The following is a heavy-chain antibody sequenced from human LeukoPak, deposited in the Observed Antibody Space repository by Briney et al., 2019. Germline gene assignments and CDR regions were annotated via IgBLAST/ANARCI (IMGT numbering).Heavy chain of an antibody. Sequence: ASVKVSCKASGGTFSSYAISWVRQAPGQGLEWMGWINTNTGNPTYAQGFTGRFVFSLDTSVSTAYLQISSLKAEDTAVYYCARDGYCSSTSCSPYYYYYGMDVWGQGTTVTVSS. CDR3: ARDGYCSSTSCSPYYYYYGMDV. V-gene: IGHV7-4-1*02. CDR2: INTNTGNP. CDR1: GGTFSSYA. D-gene: IGHD2-2*01. J-gene: IGHJ6*02.